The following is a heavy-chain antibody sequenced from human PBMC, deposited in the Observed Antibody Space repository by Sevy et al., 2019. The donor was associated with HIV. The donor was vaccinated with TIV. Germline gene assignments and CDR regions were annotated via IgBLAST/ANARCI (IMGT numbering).Heavy chain of an antibody. CDR1: GYTFTSYG. V-gene: IGHV1-18*01. CDR2: ISAYNGNT. D-gene: IGHD3-16*02. CDR3: ARELYDYIWGSYRYLDY. Sequence: ASVNVSCKASGYTFTSYGISWVRQAPGQGLEWMGWISAYNGNTNYEQKLQGRVTMTTDTSTSTAYMELRSLRSDDTAVYYCARELYDYIWGSYRYLDYWGQGTLVTVSS. J-gene: IGHJ4*02.